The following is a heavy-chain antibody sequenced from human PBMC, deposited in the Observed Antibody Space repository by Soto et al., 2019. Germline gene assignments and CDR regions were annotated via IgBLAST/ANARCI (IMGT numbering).Heavy chain of an antibody. Sequence: GGSLRLSCAASGLTFRSYWMHWVRQAPGKGLVWVSRINTDGSVAMYVDSVKGRFTISRDNAKNTLYLHMNSLRAEDTAVYYCVRDMQLWRFDPWGQGTLVTFPS. CDR1: GLTFRSYW. CDR2: INTDGSVA. CDR3: VRDMQLWRFDP. V-gene: IGHV3-74*03. J-gene: IGHJ5*02. D-gene: IGHD2-21*01.